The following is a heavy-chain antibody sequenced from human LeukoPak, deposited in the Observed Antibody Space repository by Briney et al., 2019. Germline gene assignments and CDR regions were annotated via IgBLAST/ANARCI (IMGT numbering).Heavy chain of an antibody. Sequence: GGSLRLSCAASGFTFSSYEMNWVRQAPGKGLEWVSYISSSGSTIYYADSVKGRFTISRDNSKNTLYLQMNSLRAEDTAVYYCARDRDDFWSGYYYYYGMDVWGQGTTVTVSS. CDR2: ISSSGSTI. CDR1: GFTFSSYE. D-gene: IGHD3-3*01. J-gene: IGHJ6*02. V-gene: IGHV3-48*03. CDR3: ARDRDDFWSGYYYYYGMDV.